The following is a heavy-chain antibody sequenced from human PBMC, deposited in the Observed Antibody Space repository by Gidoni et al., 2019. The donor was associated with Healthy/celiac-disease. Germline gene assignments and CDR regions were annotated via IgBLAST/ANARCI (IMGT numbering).Heavy chain of an antibody. CDR2: IIGSGGSP. CDR3: AKDWGSRGVTMIVVVIDYFDY. D-gene: IGHD3-22*01. J-gene: IGHJ4*02. V-gene: IGHV3-23*01. Sequence: EVQLLESGGGLVQPGGSLGLSCAASGFNFSSSDISWGGQAPGTGLGWVSAIIGSGGSPYSADSVKGRFTISREKSKNTLYLQMNSLRAEDTAVYYCAKDWGSRGVTMIVVVIDYFDYWGQGTLVTVSS. CDR1: GFNFSSSD.